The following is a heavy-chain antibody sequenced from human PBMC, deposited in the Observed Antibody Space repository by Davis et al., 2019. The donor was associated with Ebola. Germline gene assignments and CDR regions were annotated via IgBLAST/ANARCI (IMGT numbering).Heavy chain of an antibody. CDR2: LGTSADT. Sequence: GESLKISCAASGFIFSSYVMSWVRQAPGKGLEWVSTLGTSADTYYADSVKGRFTISRDNSKDTLYLQMTSLRPEDTAVYYCVKARSASWYSAGDYWGQGTLVTVSS. V-gene: IGHV3-23*01. D-gene: IGHD2-2*02. CDR3: VKARSASWYSAGDY. CDR1: GFIFSSYV. J-gene: IGHJ4*02.